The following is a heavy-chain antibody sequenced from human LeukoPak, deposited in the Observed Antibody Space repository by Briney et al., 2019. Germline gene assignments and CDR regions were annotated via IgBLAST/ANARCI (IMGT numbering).Heavy chain of an antibody. CDR2: ISGSAATI. J-gene: IGHJ4*02. CDR3: ARDGGVVPDY. D-gene: IGHD3-3*01. Sequence: PGGSLRLSCAASGFTFSNYGMTWVRQAPGKGLEWVSSISGSAATISYADSVKGRFTISRDNSKNTLSLQMNSLRAEDTAVYYCARDGGVVPDYWGQGTLVTVSS. V-gene: IGHV3-23*01. CDR1: GFTFSNYG.